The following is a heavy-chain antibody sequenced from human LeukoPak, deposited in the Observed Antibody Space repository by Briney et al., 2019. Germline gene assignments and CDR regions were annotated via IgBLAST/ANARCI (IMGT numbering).Heavy chain of an antibody. CDR3: ARTGITMIVVVN. CDR2: IYYSGRT. CDR1: GGSFSSSSYY. V-gene: IGHV4-39*07. J-gene: IGHJ4*02. D-gene: IGHD3-22*01. Sequence: SETLSLTCTVSGGSFSSSSYYWGWIRQPPGRGLEWIGSIYYSGRTYYNPSLKSRVTISVDTSKNQFSLKLSSVTAADTAVYYCARTGITMIVVVNWGQGTLVTVSS.